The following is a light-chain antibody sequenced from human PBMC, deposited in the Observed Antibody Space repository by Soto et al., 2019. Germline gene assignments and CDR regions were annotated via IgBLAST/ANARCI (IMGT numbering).Light chain of an antibody. Sequence: EIVIPQSPATLSVSPGERATLSCRASQRVSSNLAWYQQKPGQAPRLLVYGASTRATGIPARFSGSGSGTQFTLTISSLQSEDFAVYYCQQHNNWPLTFGGGTKVDFK. CDR3: QQHNNWPLT. J-gene: IGKJ4*01. CDR2: GAS. CDR1: QRVSSN. V-gene: IGKV3-15*01.